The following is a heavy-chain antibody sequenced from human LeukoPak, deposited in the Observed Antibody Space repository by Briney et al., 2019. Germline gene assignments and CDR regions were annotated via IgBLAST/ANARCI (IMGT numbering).Heavy chain of an antibody. D-gene: IGHD3-22*01. CDR2: IKSDGRT. Sequence: GGSLRLSCAASGFTLSNYWMHWVRQAPGKGLVWVSRIKSDGRTNYADSVKGRFTIYRDNAKNTVSLQMNSLRAEDTGVYYCARAPSEIGGYYPEYFRHWGQGTLVIVSS. CDR3: ARAPSEIGGYYPEYFRH. CDR1: GFTLSNYW. V-gene: IGHV3-74*01. J-gene: IGHJ1*01.